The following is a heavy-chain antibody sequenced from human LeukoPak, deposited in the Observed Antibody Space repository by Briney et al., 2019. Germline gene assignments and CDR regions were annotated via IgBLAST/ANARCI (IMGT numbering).Heavy chain of an antibody. Sequence: GGSLRLSCAASGFTISNYGMHWVRQAPGKGLEWVAFMRYDGINVYYADSVKGRFTISRDNSKNTLYLQMNSLRAEDTAVYYCAKRAVITVISSYNFYYMDVWGKGTTVTISS. CDR3: AKRAVITVISSYNFYYMDV. CDR1: GFTISNYG. J-gene: IGHJ6*03. CDR2: MRYDGINV. V-gene: IGHV3-30*02. D-gene: IGHD3-10*01.